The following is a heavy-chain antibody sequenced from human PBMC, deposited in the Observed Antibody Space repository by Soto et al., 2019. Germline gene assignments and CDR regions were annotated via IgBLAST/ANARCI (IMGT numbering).Heavy chain of an antibody. J-gene: IGHJ4*02. D-gene: IGHD1-20*01. CDR1: GGSSSSYY. V-gene: IGHV4-59*08. CDR2: IYYSGST. Sequence: QVQLQESGPGLVKPSETLSLTCTVSGGSSSSYYWSWIRQPPGKGLEWIGYIYYSGSTNYNPSLKSRVTISVDTSKTQFSLKLSSVTAADTAVYYCARRYGYSFDYWGQGTLVTVSS. CDR3: ARRYGYSFDY.